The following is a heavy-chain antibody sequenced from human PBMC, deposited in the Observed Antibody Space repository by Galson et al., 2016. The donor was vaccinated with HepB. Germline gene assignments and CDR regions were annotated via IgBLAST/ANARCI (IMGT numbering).Heavy chain of an antibody. Sequence: SLRLSCAASGFPLRSYAMHWVRQAPGKGLQWVATISYDDGSSKYYADSVKGRFTISRDNSKNTLYLQMNSPRAEDTALYYCARAQIPGYCSGGSCFGKDYWGQGTLVTVSS. CDR1: GFPLRSYA. J-gene: IGHJ4*02. CDR2: ISYDDGSSK. CDR3: ARAQIPGYCSGGSCFGKDY. D-gene: IGHD2-15*01. V-gene: IGHV3-30-3*01.